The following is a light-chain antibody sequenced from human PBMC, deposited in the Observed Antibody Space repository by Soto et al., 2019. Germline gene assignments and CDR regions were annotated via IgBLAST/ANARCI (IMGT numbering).Light chain of an antibody. J-gene: IGKJ1*01. CDR1: QSVSSSA. V-gene: IGKV3-20*01. CDR2: GAS. Sequence: EIVLTQSPGTLSLSPGERATLSCRASQSVSSSALAWYQQKPGQAPRRLIYGASSRATGIPDRFSGSGSGTDFTLTISRLAPEDFAVYYCQYYGTSPQTFGQGTKVE. CDR3: QYYGTSPQT.